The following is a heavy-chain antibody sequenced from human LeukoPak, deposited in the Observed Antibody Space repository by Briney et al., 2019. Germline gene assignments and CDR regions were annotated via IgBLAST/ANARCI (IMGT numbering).Heavy chain of an antibody. CDR3: AAGSRNDLALDY. Sequence: GGSLRLSCAASGFTFSSYAMSWVRQAPGKGLEWVSVISGSGGSTYYADSVKGRFTISRDNSKNTLYLQMNSLRAEDTAVYYCAAGSRNDLALDYWGQGTLVTVSS. V-gene: IGHV3-23*01. J-gene: IGHJ4*02. CDR1: GFTFSSYA. D-gene: IGHD1-1*01. CDR2: ISGSGGST.